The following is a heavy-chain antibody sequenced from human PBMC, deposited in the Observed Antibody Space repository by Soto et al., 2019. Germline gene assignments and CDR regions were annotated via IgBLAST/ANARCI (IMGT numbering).Heavy chain of an antibody. CDR2: IGSNGGST. J-gene: IGHJ3*02. CDR3: VKDQDWNYASNDAFDI. D-gene: IGHD1-7*01. CDR1: GFTFLSYA. Sequence: PGGSLRLSCSASGFTFLSYAMHWVRQAPGKGLEYVSAIGSNGGSTYYADSVKGRFTISRDNSKNTLHLQMSSLRAEDTAMYYCVKDQDWNYASNDAFDIWGQGTMVTVSS. V-gene: IGHV3-64D*06.